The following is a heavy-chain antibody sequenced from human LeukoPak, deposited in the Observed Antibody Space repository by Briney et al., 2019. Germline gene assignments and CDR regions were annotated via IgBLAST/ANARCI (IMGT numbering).Heavy chain of an antibody. CDR3: AKKGRGNDAFDI. CDR1: GFTFSSYA. Sequence: GGSLRLSCAASGFTFSSYAMSWVRQAPGKGLEWVSGISGSGGNTYYADSVKARFTISRDNSKNTLDLQMNSLRAEDTAAYYCAKKGRGNDAFDIWGQGTMVTVSS. V-gene: IGHV3-23*01. D-gene: IGHD3-16*01. CDR2: ISGSGGNT. J-gene: IGHJ3*02.